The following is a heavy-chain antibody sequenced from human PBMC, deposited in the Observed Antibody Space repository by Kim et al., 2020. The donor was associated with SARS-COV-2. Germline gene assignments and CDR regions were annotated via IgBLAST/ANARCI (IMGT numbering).Heavy chain of an antibody. CDR2: IKQDGSEK. Sequence: GGSLRLSCAASGFTFSSYWMRWVRQAPGKGLEWVANIKQDGSEKYYVDSVKGRFTISRDNSKNSLYLQMNSLRAEDTAVYYCARGGGYRVLLGYYYYGVDVGGQGTTDTVSS. CDR1: GFTFSSYW. D-gene: IGHD2-2*02. V-gene: IGHV3-7*01. J-gene: IGHJ6*02. CDR3: ARGGGYRVLLGYYYYGVDV.